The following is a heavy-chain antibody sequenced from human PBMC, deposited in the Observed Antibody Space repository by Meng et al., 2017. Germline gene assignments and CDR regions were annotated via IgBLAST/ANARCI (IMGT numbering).Heavy chain of an antibody. CDR2: NSSSGSTI. V-gene: IGHV3-11*01. Sequence: VDVVDAGGGLVQPGGSLVLLCAASGFTLSDYYMSWIRQAPGKGLEWVSYNSSSGSTIYYADSVKGRFNISRDNAKNSLYLQMNSLRAEDTAVYYCARWDYGSGRQFDLWGRGTLVTVSS. CDR1: GFTLSDYY. CDR3: ARWDYGSGRQFDL. D-gene: IGHD3-10*01. J-gene: IGHJ2*01.